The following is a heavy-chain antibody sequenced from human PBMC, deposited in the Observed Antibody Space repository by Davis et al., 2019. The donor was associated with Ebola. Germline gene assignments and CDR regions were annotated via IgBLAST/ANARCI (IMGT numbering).Heavy chain of an antibody. CDR1: GFTFSNYG. V-gene: IGHV3-43*02. CDR2: ISGNGYGT. D-gene: IGHD5-18*01. CDR3: AKTRGYRLYYFEY. J-gene: IGHJ4*02. Sequence: GESLKISCVASGFTFSNYGMQWVRQAPGKALEWVSLISGNGYGTEYGDSVKGRFTISRDNSKNFLYLQVNDLRPEDTALYFCAKTRGYRLYYFEYWGQGTLVTVSS.